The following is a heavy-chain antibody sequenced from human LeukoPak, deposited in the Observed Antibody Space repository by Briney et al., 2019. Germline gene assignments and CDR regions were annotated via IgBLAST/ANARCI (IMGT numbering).Heavy chain of an antibody. CDR3: AREVQCSSGSCYSLPADY. D-gene: IGHD2-15*01. CDR2: INPDSGGT. J-gene: IGHJ4*02. V-gene: IGHV1-2*02. Sequence: GASVKVSCKASGYSFSDHYMHWVRQAPGQGLEWMGWINPDSGGTNYAQKFQGRVTMTRDTSISTVYLELSGLRYDDTAVHYCAREVQCSSGSCYSLPADYWGQGTRVTVSS. CDR1: GYSFSDHY.